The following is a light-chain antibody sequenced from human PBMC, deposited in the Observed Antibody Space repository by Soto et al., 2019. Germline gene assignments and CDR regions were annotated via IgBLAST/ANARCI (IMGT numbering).Light chain of an antibody. Sequence: DIVMTQSPDSLAVSLGERATINCKSSQSLLYSSTNKNYLVWYQQKPGQPPKLLIQWASTRESGVPDRISGSGSGTDFTLTISSLQAEDVAVYYCQQYYNTPYTFGQGTKLEIK. CDR3: QQYYNTPYT. CDR2: WAS. CDR1: QSLLYSSTNKNY. J-gene: IGKJ2*01. V-gene: IGKV4-1*01.